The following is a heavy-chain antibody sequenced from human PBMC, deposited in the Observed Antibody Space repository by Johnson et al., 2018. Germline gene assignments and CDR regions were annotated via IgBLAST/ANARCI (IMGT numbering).Heavy chain of an antibody. J-gene: IGHJ6*02. CDR2: IWYDGSNK. D-gene: IGHD3-10*01. Sequence: QVQLVESGGGVVQPGRSLRLSCAASGFTFSSYGMHWVRQAPGKGLEWVAVIWYDGSNKYYADSVKGRFTTSGDNSKQTLYLQMNSLSAEETAVYYCARDAERITMGEDYSYGMDVWGQGTTVTVSS. V-gene: IGHV3-33*01. CDR3: ARDAERITMGEDYSYGMDV. CDR1: GFTFSSYG.